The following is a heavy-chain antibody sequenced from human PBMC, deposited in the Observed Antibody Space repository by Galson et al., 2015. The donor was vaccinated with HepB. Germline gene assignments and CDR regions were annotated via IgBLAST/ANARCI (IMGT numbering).Heavy chain of an antibody. V-gene: IGHV4-59*01. CDR1: RGSTSSYY. CDR3: AREAKNDSYGYVWFDP. CDR2: IYYRGST. J-gene: IGHJ5*02. D-gene: IGHD5-18*01. Sequence: SETMSLTCTVSRGSTSSYYWGWIRQPPGKGMEWIGYIYYRGSTNYNPSLKTRVTISVDTSKNQFTLKLSSVTAADPAVNYCAREAKNDSYGYVWFDPWGQGTLVTVSS.